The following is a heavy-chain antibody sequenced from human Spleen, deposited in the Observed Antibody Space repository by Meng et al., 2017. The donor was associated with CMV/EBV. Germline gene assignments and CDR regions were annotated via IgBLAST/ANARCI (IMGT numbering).Heavy chain of an antibody. D-gene: IGHD5-18*01. CDR1: GFTFADYA. CDR2: IGWDGHTT. Sequence: GGSLRFSCAASGFTFADYAMHWVRQAPGKGLEWLSLIGWDGHTTYYADSVKGRFTISRDNSKNSLYLQMNSLRSEDSAFNYCVKDRVGYSYGYDFDFWGQGTLVTVSS. J-gene: IGHJ4*02. CDR3: VKDRVGYSYGYDFDF. V-gene: IGHV3-43D*03.